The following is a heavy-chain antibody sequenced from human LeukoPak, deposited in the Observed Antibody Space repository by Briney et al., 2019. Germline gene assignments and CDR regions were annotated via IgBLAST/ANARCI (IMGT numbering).Heavy chain of an antibody. V-gene: IGHV2-70*04. CDR3: ARIFAAGTEGDY. Sequence: SGPRLVHPTQTLTLTCTLSWFSLSTSGMRVSRIRQPPGQALEWLARLDWDDDKFYITCLKTRLPIPKDTSKHQVGPTMTIMGPVDTATYYCARIFAAGTEGDYWGQGTLVTVSS. J-gene: IGHJ4*02. D-gene: IGHD6-13*01. CDR2: LDWDDDK. CDR1: WFSLSTSGMR.